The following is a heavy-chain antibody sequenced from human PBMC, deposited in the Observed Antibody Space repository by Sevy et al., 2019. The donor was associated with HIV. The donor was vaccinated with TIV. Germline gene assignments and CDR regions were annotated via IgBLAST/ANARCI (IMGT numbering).Heavy chain of an antibody. D-gene: IGHD4-17*01. J-gene: IGHJ3*02. V-gene: IGHV3-33*01. Sequence: GGSLRLSRAASGFTFSSYGMHWVRQAPGKGLEWVAVIWYDGSNKYYADSVKGRFTISRDNSKNTLYLQMNSLRAEDTAVYYCARESVGYGDYDDAFDIWGQGTMVTVSS. CDR3: ARESVGYGDYDDAFDI. CDR1: GFTFSSYG. CDR2: IWYDGSNK.